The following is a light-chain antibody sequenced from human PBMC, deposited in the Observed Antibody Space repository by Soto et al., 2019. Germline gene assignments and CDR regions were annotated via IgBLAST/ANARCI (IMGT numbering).Light chain of an antibody. J-gene: IGKJ3*01. CDR3: QQCGGSPLFS. V-gene: IGKV3-20*01. CDR2: TTS. Sequence: EIVLTQSPGTLSLSPGERATLSCTASQSVASSCLAWYQRKPGQAPRLLIHTTSIRATDIPDRVSGSGSGTDFTLTISRLEPEDSAVYYCQQCGGSPLFSFGPGTRVDI. CDR1: QSVASSC.